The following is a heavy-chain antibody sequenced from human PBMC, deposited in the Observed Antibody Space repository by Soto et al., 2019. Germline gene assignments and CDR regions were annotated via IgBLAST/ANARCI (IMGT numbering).Heavy chain of an antibody. CDR1: GFTFSSYG. V-gene: IGHV3-30*18. CDR2: ISYDGSNK. CDR3: ANEEPYDFWSGYYMGDDWFDP. D-gene: IGHD3-3*01. Sequence: QVQLVESGGGVVQPGRSLRLSCAASGFTFSSYGMHWVRQAPGKGLEWVAVISYDGSNKYYADSVKGRFTISRDNSKNTLYLQMNSLRAEDTAVYYCANEEPYDFWSGYYMGDDWFDPWGQGTLVTVSS. J-gene: IGHJ5*02.